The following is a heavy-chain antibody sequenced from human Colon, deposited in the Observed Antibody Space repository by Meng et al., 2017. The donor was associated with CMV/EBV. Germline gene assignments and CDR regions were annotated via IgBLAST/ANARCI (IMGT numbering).Heavy chain of an antibody. D-gene: IGHD2-2*01. Sequence: GESLKISCAASGFTFSTYWMHWVRQAPGKGLVWVSRINTDGSIRNYADSVKGRFTISRDNAKNTLYLQMNNLRAEDTAVYYCANSILVVPVANVPGEYGMDVWGQGTTVTVSS. V-gene: IGHV3-74*01. CDR1: GFTFSTYW. CDR2: INTDGSIR. CDR3: ANSILVVPVANVPGEYGMDV. J-gene: IGHJ6*02.